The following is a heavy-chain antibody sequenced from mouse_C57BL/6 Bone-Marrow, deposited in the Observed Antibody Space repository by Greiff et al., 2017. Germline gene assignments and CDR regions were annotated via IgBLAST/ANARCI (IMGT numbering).Heavy chain of an antibody. D-gene: IGHD1-1*01. CDR2: IDPSDSYT. V-gene: IGHV1-59*01. Sequence: QVQLQQPGAELVRPGTSVKLSCKASGYTFTSYWMHWVKQRPGQGLEWIGVIDPSDSYTNYNQKFKGKATLTVDTSSSTAYMQLSSLTSEDSAVYYCARSPYYDGSSGDFDYWGQGTTLTVSS. CDR1: GYTFTSYW. J-gene: IGHJ2*01. CDR3: ARSPYYDGSSGDFDY.